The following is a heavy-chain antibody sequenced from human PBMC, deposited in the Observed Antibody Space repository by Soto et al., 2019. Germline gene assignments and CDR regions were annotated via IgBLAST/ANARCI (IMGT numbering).Heavy chain of an antibody. Sequence: TLSLTCSVSGAALNSGNYYWSWIRQVPGKGLEWIGHIYVTGAVDYNPSLRDRITISQDASERQFSLNLRLVTAADTAVYYCARLRIATNNYKWFDPWGQGTLVTVAS. D-gene: IGHD2-21*01. CDR1: GAALNSGNYY. V-gene: IGHV4-31*03. CDR3: ARLRIATNNYKWFDP. J-gene: IGHJ5*02. CDR2: IYVTGAV.